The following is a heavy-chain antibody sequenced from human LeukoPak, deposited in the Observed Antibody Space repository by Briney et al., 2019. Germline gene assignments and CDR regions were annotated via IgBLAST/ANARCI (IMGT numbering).Heavy chain of an antibody. CDR2: IYSGGST. D-gene: IGHD3-3*01. J-gene: IGHJ4*02. Sequence: GGSLRLSCAASGFTVSSNYMSWVRQAPGKGLEWVSVIYSGGSTYYADSVKGRFTISRDNSKNTLYLQTNSLRAEDTAVYYCASQTYDFWSGYYLSPYDYWGQGTLVTVSS. CDR1: GFTVSSNY. CDR3: ASQTYDFWSGYYLSPYDY. V-gene: IGHV3-66*04.